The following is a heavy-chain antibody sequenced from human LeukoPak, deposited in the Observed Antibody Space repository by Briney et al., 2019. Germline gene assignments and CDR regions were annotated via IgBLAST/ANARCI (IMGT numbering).Heavy chain of an antibody. CDR2: INHSGST. V-gene: IGHV4-34*01. D-gene: IGHD1-26*01. Sequence: SETLSLTCAVYGGSFSGYYWSWIRQPPGKGLEWIGEINHSGSTNYNPSLKSRVTISVDTSKNQFSLKLSSVTAADTAVYYCARASYSIGYNWFDPWGQGTLVTVS. J-gene: IGHJ5*02. CDR3: ARASYSIGYNWFDP. CDR1: GGSFSGYY.